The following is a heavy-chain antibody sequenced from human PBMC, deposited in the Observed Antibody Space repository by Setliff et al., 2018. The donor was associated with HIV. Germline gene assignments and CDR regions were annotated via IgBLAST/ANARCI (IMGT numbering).Heavy chain of an antibody. Sequence: LSLTCAFYGGSLTDYYWSWIRQPPGKGLEWIGEINHSGSTNYNSSLKSRVTISVDMSKNQFSLKLRSVTAADTALYYCARDRRSIFGVDTKNWFDPWGQGTLVT. V-gene: IGHV4-34*01. CDR2: INHSGST. CDR1: GGSLTDYY. D-gene: IGHD3-3*01. J-gene: IGHJ5*02. CDR3: ARDRRSIFGVDTKNWFDP.